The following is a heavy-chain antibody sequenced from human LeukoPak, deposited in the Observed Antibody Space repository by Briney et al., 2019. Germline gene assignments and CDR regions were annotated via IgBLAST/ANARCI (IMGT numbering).Heavy chain of an antibody. CDR3: ARGARAGYSLEPFDY. V-gene: IGHV4-59*08. Sequence: PSETLSLTCTVSGGSMSSYYWSWIRQPPGKGLEWIGYIYYSGSTKYNPSLKSRVTISVDTSKNQFSLKLSSVTAADTAVYYCARGARAGYSLEPFDYWGQGTLVTVSS. CDR1: GGSMSSYY. J-gene: IGHJ4*02. CDR2: IYYSGST. D-gene: IGHD5-24*01.